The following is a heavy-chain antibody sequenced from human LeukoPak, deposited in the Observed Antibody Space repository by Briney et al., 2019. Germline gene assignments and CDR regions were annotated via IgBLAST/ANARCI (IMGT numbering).Heavy chain of an antibody. V-gene: IGHV3-30-3*01. D-gene: IGHD2-15*01. J-gene: IGHJ4*02. CDR1: GFTFSSYA. CDR2: ISYDGSNK. CDR3: ARDAVVAAVYLSGIDY. Sequence: GGSLRLSCAASGFTFSSYAMHWVRQAPGKGLGWVAVISYDGSNKYYADSVKGRFTISRDNSKNTLYLQMNSLRAEDTAVYYCARDAVVAAVYLSGIDYWGQGTLVTVSS.